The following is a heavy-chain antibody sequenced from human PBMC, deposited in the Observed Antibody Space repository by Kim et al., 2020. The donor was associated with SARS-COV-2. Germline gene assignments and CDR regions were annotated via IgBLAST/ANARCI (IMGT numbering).Heavy chain of an antibody. J-gene: IGHJ4*02. CDR2: INNDGSDT. CDR1: GFTFSDFN. D-gene: IGHD4-4*01. V-gene: IGHV3-74*01. Sequence: GGSLRLSCAASGFTFSDFNMHWVRQAPGKGLIWVSRINNDGSDTRYADFAKGRFTISRDNAKNTLNLQMHSLRADDTAVYYCARDLDYILFDYWGQGALVTVSS. CDR3: ARDLDYILFDY.